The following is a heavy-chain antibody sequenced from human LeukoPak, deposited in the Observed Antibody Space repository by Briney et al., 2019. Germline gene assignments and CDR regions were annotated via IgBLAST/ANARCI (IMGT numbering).Heavy chain of an antibody. D-gene: IGHD4-23*01. J-gene: IGHJ4*02. CDR3: ARDSADGGKSGYYFDY. CDR2: IWYDGSEN. V-gene: IGHV3-33*01. CDR1: GFTFKTYG. Sequence: GGSLRLSCAASGFTFKTYGMHWVRQAPGKGLEWVALIWYDGSENYYADSVEGRFTISRDNPKNTLYLQINNLRAEDTALYYCARDSADGGKSGYYFDYWGQGTLVTISS.